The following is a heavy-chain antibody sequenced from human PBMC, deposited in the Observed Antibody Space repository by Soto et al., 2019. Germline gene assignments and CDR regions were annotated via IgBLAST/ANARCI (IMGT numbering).Heavy chain of an antibody. V-gene: IGHV3-30*18. D-gene: IGHD6-6*01. J-gene: IGHJ3*02. CDR3: AKDGAGAARPSAFDI. Sequence: PGGSLRLSCAASGFTFSSYGMHWVRQAPGKGLEWVAVISYDGSNKYYADSVKGRFTISRDNSKNTLYLQMNSLRAEDTAVYYCAKDGAGAARPSAFDIWGQGTMVTVSS. CDR2: ISYDGSNK. CDR1: GFTFSSYG.